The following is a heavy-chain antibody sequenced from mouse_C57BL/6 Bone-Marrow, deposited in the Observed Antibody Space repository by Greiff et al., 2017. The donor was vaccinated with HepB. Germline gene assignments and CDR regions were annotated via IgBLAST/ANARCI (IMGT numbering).Heavy chain of an antibody. J-gene: IGHJ2*01. CDR1: GYTFTDYY. CDR3: ARRGYYLDY. CDR2: IYPGSGNT. Sequence: QVQLQQSGAELVRPGASVKLSCKASGYTFTDYYINWVKQRPGQGLEWIARIYPGSGNTYYNEKFKGKATLTAEKSSSTAYMQLSSLTSEDSAVYFCARRGYYLDYWGQGTTLTVSS. V-gene: IGHV1-76*01.